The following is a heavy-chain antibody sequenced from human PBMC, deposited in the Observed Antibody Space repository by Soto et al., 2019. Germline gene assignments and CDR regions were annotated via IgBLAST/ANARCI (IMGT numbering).Heavy chain of an antibody. D-gene: IGHD3-10*01. Sequence: GASVKVCCKVSGYSFTTIGIHWVRQAPGQKHEWMGWISAGNGDRKYSQEFQGRVTITRDTSATTAYMELSGLRSEDTAVYYCGITLVRGVYSADYFQQWGQGTVVTVSS. CDR2: ISAGNGDR. CDR1: GYSFTTIG. CDR3: GITLVRGVYSADYFQQ. J-gene: IGHJ1*01. V-gene: IGHV1-3*01.